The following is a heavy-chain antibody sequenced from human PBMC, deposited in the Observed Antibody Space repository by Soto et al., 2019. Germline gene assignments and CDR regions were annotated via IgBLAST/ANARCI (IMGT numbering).Heavy chain of an antibody. CDR3: TVTTNYYYYGMDV. V-gene: IGHV5-51*01. J-gene: IGHJ6*02. Sequence: PGESLKISCKGSGYSFISYWIGWVSQMPGKGLEWMGIIYPGDSDTRYSPSFQGQVTISADKSISTAYLQWSSLKASDTAMYYCTVTTNYYYYGMDVWGQGTTVTVSS. CDR2: IYPGDSDT. CDR1: GYSFISYW. D-gene: IGHD4-4*01.